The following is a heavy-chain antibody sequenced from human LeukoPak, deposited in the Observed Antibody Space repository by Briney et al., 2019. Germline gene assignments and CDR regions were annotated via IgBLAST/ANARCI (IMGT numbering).Heavy chain of an antibody. V-gene: IGHV3-30-3*01. Sequence: PGRSLRLSCAASGFTFSSYAMHWVRQAPGKGLEWVAVISYDGSNKYYADSVKGRFTISRGNSKNTLYLQMNSLRAEDTAVYYCARGAAAGTYYFDYWGQGTLVTVSS. CDR3: ARGAAAGTYYFDY. D-gene: IGHD6-13*01. CDR2: ISYDGSNK. J-gene: IGHJ4*02. CDR1: GFTFSSYA.